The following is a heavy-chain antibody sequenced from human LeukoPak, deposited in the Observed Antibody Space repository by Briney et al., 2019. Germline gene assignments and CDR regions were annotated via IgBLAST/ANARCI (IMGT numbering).Heavy chain of an antibody. CDR1: GGSISSGSYY. CDR2: IYTSGST. J-gene: IGHJ4*02. D-gene: IGHD3-22*01. Sequence: PSESLSLTCTVSGGSISSGSYYWSWIRQPAGKGLEWIGRIYTSGSTNYNPSLKSRVTISVDTSKNQFSLKLSSVTAADTAVYYCARDTDYYDSSGYKDYWGQGTLVTVSS. V-gene: IGHV4-61*02. CDR3: ARDTDYYDSSGYKDY.